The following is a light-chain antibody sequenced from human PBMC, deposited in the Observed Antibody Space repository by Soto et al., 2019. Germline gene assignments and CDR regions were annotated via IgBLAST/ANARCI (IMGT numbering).Light chain of an antibody. CDR3: CSYAGNFPYV. J-gene: IGLJ1*01. Sequence: QSVLTQPRSVSGSPGQSVTISSTGTSSDVGGYNYVSWYQQHPGKAPKLMIYDVSKRPSGVPDRFSGSKSGNTASRTISGLQAEDEADYYCCSYAGNFPYVFGAGTKLTVL. V-gene: IGLV2-11*01. CDR1: SSDVGGYNY. CDR2: DVS.